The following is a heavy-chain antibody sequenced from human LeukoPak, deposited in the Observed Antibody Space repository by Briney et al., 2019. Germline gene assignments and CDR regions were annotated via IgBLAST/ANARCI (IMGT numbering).Heavy chain of an antibody. D-gene: IGHD4-17*01. V-gene: IGHV1-69*04. Sequence: SVKVSCKASGGTFSSYAISWVRQAPGQGLEWMGRIIPILGIANYAQKFQGRVTITADKSTSTAYMELSSLRSEDTAVYYCAREWSYGDDVAFDIWGQGTMVTVSS. J-gene: IGHJ3*02. CDR1: GGTFSSYA. CDR3: AREWSYGDDVAFDI. CDR2: IIPILGIA.